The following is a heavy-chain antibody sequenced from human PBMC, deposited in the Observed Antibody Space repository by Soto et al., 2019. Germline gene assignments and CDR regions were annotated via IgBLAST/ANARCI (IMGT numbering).Heavy chain of an antibody. V-gene: IGHV4-39*01. CDR3: AKTAVAGPLAYYSNGMHV. D-gene: IGHD6-19*01. CDR2: IYYSGST. CDR1: GGSISSSSYY. Sequence: PETLRLTYTVSGGSISSSSYYWGWIRQPPGKGLEWIGSIYYSGSTYYNPSLKSRVTISVDTSKSQFSLKLSSVTAADTAVYYCAKTAVAGPLAYYSNGMHVWAHGPTLT. J-gene: IGHJ6*02.